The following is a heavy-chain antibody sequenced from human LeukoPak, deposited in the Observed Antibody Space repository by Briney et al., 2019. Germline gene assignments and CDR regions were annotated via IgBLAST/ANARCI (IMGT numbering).Heavy chain of an antibody. CDR1: GGSFSGYY. V-gene: IGHV4-34*01. Sequence: SETLSLTCAVYGGSFSGYYWSWIRRPPGKGLEWIGEIDHSGSTNYNPSLKSRVTISVDTSKNQFSLKLSSVTAADTAVYYCARVPGYWGQGTLVTVSS. J-gene: IGHJ4*02. CDR2: IDHSGST. CDR3: ARVPGY.